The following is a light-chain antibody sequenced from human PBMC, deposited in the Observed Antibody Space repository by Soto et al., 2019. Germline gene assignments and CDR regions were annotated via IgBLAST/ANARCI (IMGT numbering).Light chain of an antibody. CDR3: NSYTTSGAVV. J-gene: IGLJ3*02. CDR2: DVT. CDR1: SSDVGGYNF. V-gene: IGLV2-14*03. Sequence: QFALTQPASVSGSPGQSITISCTGTSSDVGGYNFVSWYQQHPGNAPKLIIYDVTSRPSGVSNRFSGSKSGNAASLTISALQAEDEALYYCNSYTTSGAVVFGGGTKLTVL.